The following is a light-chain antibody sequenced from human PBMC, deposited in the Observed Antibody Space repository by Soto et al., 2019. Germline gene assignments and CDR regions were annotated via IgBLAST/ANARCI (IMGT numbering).Light chain of an antibody. CDR3: QQYNNWPPWT. CDR1: QSVSSN. J-gene: IGKJ1*01. Sequence: IVMTQSPATLIVSPGERATLYCRASQSVSSNLAWYQQRPGQAPRLLVYGASIRATGIPARFSGSGSGTEFTLTIRSLQSEDFAVYYCQQYNNWPPWTVGQGTKVDIK. V-gene: IGKV3-15*01. CDR2: GAS.